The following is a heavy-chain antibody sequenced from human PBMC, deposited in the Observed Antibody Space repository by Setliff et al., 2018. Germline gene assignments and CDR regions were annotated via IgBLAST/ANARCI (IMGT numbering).Heavy chain of an antibody. V-gene: IGHV1-18*01. Sequence: KASGYILTSSGITWVRQAPGQGLEWMGWISGFNGVTNYAQTFQGRITMATDTSTKMAHMELSSLRSDDTAVCFCALTTLSLCSGGNCPNALDIWGQGTMVTVSS. CDR2: ISGFNGVT. CDR3: ALTTLSLCSGGNCPNALDI. J-gene: IGHJ3*02. D-gene: IGHD2-15*01. CDR1: GYILTSSG.